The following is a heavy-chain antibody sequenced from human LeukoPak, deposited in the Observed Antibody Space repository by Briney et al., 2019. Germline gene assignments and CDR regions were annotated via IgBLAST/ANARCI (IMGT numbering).Heavy chain of an antibody. CDR3: ARLDGAWGYFDY. CDR2: IYNSGST. CDR1: AGSITSEAYH. Sequence: PSETLSLTCTVSAGSITSEAYHYRWTRQPPKQELQWIGTIYNSGSTYLNPSLRSRLTLSVDTSKNQFSLNLSSVTAADTAVYYCARLDGAWGYFDYWGQGTLVTVSS. J-gene: IGHJ4*02. D-gene: IGHD3-16*01. V-gene: IGHV4-39*01.